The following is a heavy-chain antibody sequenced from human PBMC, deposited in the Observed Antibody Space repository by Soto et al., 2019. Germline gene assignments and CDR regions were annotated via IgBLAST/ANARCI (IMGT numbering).Heavy chain of an antibody. Sequence: XESLQLCCAASGFTFSSYAMSWVRQAPGKGLEWVSAISGSGGSTYYADSVKGRFTISRDNSKNTLYLQMNSLRAEDTAVYYCAKRNRDGYTYYGMDVWGQGTTVTVSS. CDR1: GFTFSSYA. CDR3: AKRNRDGYTYYGMDV. D-gene: IGHD5-12*01. J-gene: IGHJ6*02. CDR2: ISGSGGST. V-gene: IGHV3-23*01.